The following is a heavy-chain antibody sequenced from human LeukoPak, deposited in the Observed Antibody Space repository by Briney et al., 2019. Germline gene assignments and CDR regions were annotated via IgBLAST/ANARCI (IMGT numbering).Heavy chain of an antibody. D-gene: IGHD3-22*01. CDR3: ARAYYYDSSGYYDIDY. CDR1: GFTFGSYA. Sequence: GGSLRLSCAASGFTFGSYAMHWVRQAPGKGLEWVALISYDGSHKYYADSVKGRFTISRDNSKNTLYLQMNSLRAEDTAVYYCARAYYYDSSGYYDIDYWGQGTLVTVSS. CDR2: ISYDGSHK. J-gene: IGHJ4*02. V-gene: IGHV3-30*04.